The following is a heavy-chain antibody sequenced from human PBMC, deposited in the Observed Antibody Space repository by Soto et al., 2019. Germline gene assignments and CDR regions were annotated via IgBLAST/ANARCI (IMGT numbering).Heavy chain of an antibody. J-gene: IGHJ6*02. V-gene: IGHV1-18*01. CDR1: GYTFTSYG. D-gene: IGHD3-3*01. Sequence: SVKVSCKASGYTFTSYGISWVRQAPVQGLEWMGWISAYNGNTSYSQKLQGRVTMTTDTSTSTAYMELRSLRSDDTAVYYCARAPADYWSGYVSYYYYYGMDVWGQGTTVTVSS. CDR3: ARAPADYWSGYVSYYYYYGMDV. CDR2: ISAYNGNT.